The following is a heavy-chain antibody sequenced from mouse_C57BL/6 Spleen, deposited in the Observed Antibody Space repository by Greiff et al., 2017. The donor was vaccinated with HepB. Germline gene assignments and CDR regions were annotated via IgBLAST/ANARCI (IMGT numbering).Heavy chain of an antibody. CDR3: ARSYYDYDYYAMDD. V-gene: IGHV1-55*01. CDR2: IYPGSGST. D-gene: IGHD2-4*01. CDR1: GYTFTSYW. J-gene: IGHJ4*01. Sequence: QVQLQQPGAELVKPGASVKMSCKASGYTFTSYWITWVKQRPGQGLEWIGDIYPGSGSTNYNEKFKSKATLTVDTSSSTAYMQLSSLTSEDSAVYYCARSYYDYDYYAMDDWGQGTSVTVSS.